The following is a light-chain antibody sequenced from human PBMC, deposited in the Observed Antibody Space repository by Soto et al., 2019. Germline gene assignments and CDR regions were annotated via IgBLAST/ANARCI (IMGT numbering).Light chain of an antibody. CDR3: QSYDSSLSGWV. CDR1: SSNIGAGYD. J-gene: IGLJ3*02. CDR2: ANT. Sequence: QSVLTQPPSVSGAPGQRVTISCTGRSSNIGAGYDVHWYQQLPGTAPKLLIYANTNRPSGVPDRFSGSKSGTSASLAITGLQAEDGADYYCQSYDSSLSGWVFGGGTKLTVL. V-gene: IGLV1-40*01.